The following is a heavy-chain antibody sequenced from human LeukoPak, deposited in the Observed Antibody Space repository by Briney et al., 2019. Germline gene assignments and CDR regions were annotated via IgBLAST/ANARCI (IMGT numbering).Heavy chain of an antibody. CDR3: AREYYDSSGFAHMDV. CDR2: IYYSGST. Sequence: SETLSLTCTVPGGSISSSSYYWGWIRQPPGKGLEWIGSIYYSGSTYYNPSLKSRVTISVDTSKNQFSLRLSSVTAADTAVYYCAREYYDSSGFAHMDVWGKGTTVTVSS. D-gene: IGHD3-22*01. V-gene: IGHV4-39*07. J-gene: IGHJ6*03. CDR1: GGSISSSSYY.